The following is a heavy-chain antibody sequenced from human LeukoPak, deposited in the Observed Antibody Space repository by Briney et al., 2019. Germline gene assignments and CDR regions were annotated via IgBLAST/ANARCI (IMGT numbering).Heavy chain of an antibody. CDR3: ARWMGTWNAFDI. D-gene: IGHD1-1*01. CDR2: IYYTGST. J-gene: IGHJ3*02. CDR1: GDSITNFY. Sequence: PSETLSLTCTVSGDSITNFYWNWIRQPPGKGLEWIGYIYYTGSTTFNPSLMSRVTMSVDTSKNQFSLKLSSVTAADTAVYFCARWMGTWNAFDIWGQGTVVTVSS. V-gene: IGHV4-59*01.